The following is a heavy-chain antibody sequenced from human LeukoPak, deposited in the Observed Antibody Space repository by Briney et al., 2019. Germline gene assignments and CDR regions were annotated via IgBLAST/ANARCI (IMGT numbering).Heavy chain of an antibody. Sequence: SQTLSLTCAISGDSVSSNSAAWTWLRQSPSRGLEWLGRTYYRSKWYNDNAVSVKSRITINPDTSKNQFSLQLNSVTPEDTAVYYCARATGTVWHVSAFDIWGQGTIVTVSS. V-gene: IGHV6-1*01. CDR2: TYYRSKWYN. CDR1: GDSVSSNSAA. D-gene: IGHD1-1*01. CDR3: ARATGTVWHVSAFDI. J-gene: IGHJ3*02.